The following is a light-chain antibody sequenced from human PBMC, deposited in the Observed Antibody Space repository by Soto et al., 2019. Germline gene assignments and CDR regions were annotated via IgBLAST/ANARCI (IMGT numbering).Light chain of an antibody. J-gene: IGKJ5*01. Sequence: DIQMTQSPSSLSASVGDRVTITCQASQDISNYLHWYQQKPGKAPKLLIYDASNLETGGPSRFSGSGSGTDFTFTISSLQPEDIATYYCQQYDNLLTFGQGTRLEIK. CDR1: QDISNY. CDR2: DAS. CDR3: QQYDNLLT. V-gene: IGKV1-33*01.